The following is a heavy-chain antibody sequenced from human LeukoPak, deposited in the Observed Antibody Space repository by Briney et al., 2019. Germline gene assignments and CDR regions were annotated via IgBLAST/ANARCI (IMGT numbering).Heavy chain of an antibody. CDR3: ASTSGWYEPIDY. V-gene: IGHV3-33*01. CDR1: GFTFSSYG. J-gene: IGHJ4*02. CDR2: IWYDGSNK. D-gene: IGHD6-19*01. Sequence: PRRSLRLSCAASGFTFSSYGMHWVRQDPGKGLEWVAVIWYDGSNKYYGDSVKGRFTISRDNSKNTLYLQMNSLRAEDTAVYYCASTSGWYEPIDYWGQGTLVTVSS.